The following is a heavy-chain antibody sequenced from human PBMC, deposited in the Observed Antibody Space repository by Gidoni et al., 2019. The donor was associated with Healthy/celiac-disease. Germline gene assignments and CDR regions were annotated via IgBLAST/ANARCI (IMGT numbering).Heavy chain of an antibody. Sequence: EVQLVESGGGLVQPGGSLRLSCAASGFTFSSYEMNWVRQAPGKGLEWVSYISSSGSTIYYADSVKGRFTISRDNAKNSLYLQMNSLRAEDTAVYYCARDGGGSYVTGYAFDIWGQGTMVTVSS. D-gene: IGHD1-26*01. V-gene: IGHV3-48*03. CDR1: GFTFSSYE. CDR2: ISSSGSTI. CDR3: ARDGGGSYVTGYAFDI. J-gene: IGHJ3*02.